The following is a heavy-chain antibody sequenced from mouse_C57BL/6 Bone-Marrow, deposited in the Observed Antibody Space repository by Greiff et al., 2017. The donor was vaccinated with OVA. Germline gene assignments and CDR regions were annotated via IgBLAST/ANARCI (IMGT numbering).Heavy chain of an antibody. CDR3: ARERIYYGKDWFAY. CDR2: IYPRSGNT. D-gene: IGHD2-1*01. CDR1: GYTFTSYG. V-gene: IGHV1-81*01. Sequence: QVHVKQSGAELARPGASVKLSCKASGYTFTSYGISWVKQRTGQGLEWIGEIYPRSGNTYYNEKFKGKATLTADKSSSTAYMELRSLTSEDSAVYCCARERIYYGKDWFAYWGQGTLVTVSA. J-gene: IGHJ3*01.